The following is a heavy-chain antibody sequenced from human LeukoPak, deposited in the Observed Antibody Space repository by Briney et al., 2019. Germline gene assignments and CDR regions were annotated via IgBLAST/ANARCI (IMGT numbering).Heavy chain of an antibody. CDR3: ASSYRYSNHFDY. Sequence: SETLSLTCAVHGGSFSGYYWSWIRQPPGKGLEWIGEINHSGSTNYNPSLKSRVTISVDTSKTQFSLKLSSVTAADTAVYYCASSYRYSNHFDYWGPGTLVTVSS. J-gene: IGHJ4*02. CDR1: GGSFSGYY. CDR2: INHSGST. D-gene: IGHD4-11*01. V-gene: IGHV4-34*01.